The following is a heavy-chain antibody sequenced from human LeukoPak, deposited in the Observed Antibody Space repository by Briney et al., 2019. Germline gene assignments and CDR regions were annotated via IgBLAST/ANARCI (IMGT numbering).Heavy chain of an antibody. J-gene: IGHJ3*02. D-gene: IGHD6-19*01. CDR1: GYSFTSYW. V-gene: IGHV5-51*01. Sequence: GASLKISCKGSGYSFTSYWIGWVRQLPGKGLEWMGIIYPGDSDTRYSPSFQGQVTISADKSISTAYPQWSSLKASDTAMYYCARQLYSSGWFAFDIWGQGTMVTVSS. CDR2: IYPGDSDT. CDR3: ARQLYSSGWFAFDI.